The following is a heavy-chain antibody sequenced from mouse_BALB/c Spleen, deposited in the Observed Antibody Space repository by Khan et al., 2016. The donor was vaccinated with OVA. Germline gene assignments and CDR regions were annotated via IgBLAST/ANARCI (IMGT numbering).Heavy chain of an antibody. J-gene: IGHJ1*01. CDR1: GYTFTNYG. D-gene: IGHD6-1*01. CDR3: ARAASYWFVDV. V-gene: IGHV9-3-1*01. CDR2: INTYTGEP. Sequence: QIQLVQSGPELKKPGETVKISCKASGYTFTNYGMNWVKQAPGKGLKWMGWINTYTGEPTYAADFKGRFAFSLETSANTAYLQINNLKNEDTATYFCARAASYWFVDVWGAGTTVTVSS.